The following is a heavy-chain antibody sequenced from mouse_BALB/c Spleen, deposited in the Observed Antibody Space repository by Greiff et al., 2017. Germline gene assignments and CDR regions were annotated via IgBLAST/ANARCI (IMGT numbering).Heavy chain of an antibody. Sequence: VMLVESGPGLVAPSQSLSITCTVSGFSLTSYGVHWVRQPPGKGLEWLGVIWAGGSTNYNSALMSRLSISKDNSKSQVFLKMNSLQTDDTAMYYCATIYDGYSFDYWGQGTTLTVSS. J-gene: IGHJ2*01. V-gene: IGHV2-9*02. D-gene: IGHD2-3*01. CDR3: ATIYDGYSFDY. CDR1: GFSLTSYG. CDR2: IWAGGST.